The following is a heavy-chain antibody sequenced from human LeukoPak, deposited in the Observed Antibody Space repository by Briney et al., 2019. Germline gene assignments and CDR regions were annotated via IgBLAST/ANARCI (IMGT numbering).Heavy chain of an antibody. D-gene: IGHD3-10*01. V-gene: IGHV3-33*01. J-gene: IGHJ6*04. CDR2: IWYGGSKK. CDR3: ARVGGYYGSGVYYYGMDV. CDR1: AYTFSSFG. Sequence: AAGSLTLSCAASAYTFSSFGMQWDRHAQGKGREWVAVIWYGGSKKYYADSVKGRFTITSDDSKHTLYLQMNGLRAEDTAVYCCARVGGYYGSGVYYYGMDVWGKGTTVTVSS.